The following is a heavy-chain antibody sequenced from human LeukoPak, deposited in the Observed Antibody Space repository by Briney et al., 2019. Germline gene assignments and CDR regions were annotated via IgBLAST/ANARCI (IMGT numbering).Heavy chain of an antibody. CDR2: INPNSGGT. V-gene: IGHV1-2*04. J-gene: IGHJ6*04. CDR3: ACSTTGTTWGLYGMDV. D-gene: IGHD1-1*01. CDR1: GYTFTGYY. Sequence: ASVKVSCKASGYTFTGYYMHWVRQAPGQGLECMGWINPNSGGTNYAQKFQGWVNMTRDTSISTAYMELSRLRSDDTAVYYCACSTTGTTWGLYGMDVWGKGTTVTVSS.